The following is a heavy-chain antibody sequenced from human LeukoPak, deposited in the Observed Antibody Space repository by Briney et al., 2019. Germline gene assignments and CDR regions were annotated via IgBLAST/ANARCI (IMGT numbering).Heavy chain of an antibody. CDR1: GFTFSSYS. CDR2: ISSSSSYI. V-gene: IGHV3-21*01. CDR3: ARLPSLGGYFDY. Sequence: PGGSLRLSCAASGFTFSSYSMNWVRRAPGKGLEWVSSISSSSSYIYYADSVKGRFTISRDNAKNSLYLQMNSLRAEDTAVYYCARLPSLGGYFDYWGQGTLVTVSS. D-gene: IGHD3-16*01. J-gene: IGHJ4*02.